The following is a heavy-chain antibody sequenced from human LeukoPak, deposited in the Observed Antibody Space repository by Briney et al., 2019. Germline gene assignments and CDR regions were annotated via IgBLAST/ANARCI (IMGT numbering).Heavy chain of an antibody. J-gene: IGHJ4*02. V-gene: IGHV1-69*13. CDR2: IIPIFGTA. CDR3: AREYKQYQLLSYYFDY. Sequence: SVKVSCKASGGTFSSYAISWVRQAPGQGLEWMGGIIPIFGTANYAQKFQGRVTITADESTSTAYMELSSLRSEDTAVYYCAREYKQYQLLSYYFDYWGQGTLVTVSS. D-gene: IGHD2-2*01. CDR1: GGTFSSYA.